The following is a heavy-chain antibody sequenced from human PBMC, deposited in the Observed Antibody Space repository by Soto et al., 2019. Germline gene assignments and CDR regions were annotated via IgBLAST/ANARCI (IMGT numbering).Heavy chain of an antibody. J-gene: IGHJ6*02. CDR1: GYSFTSYW. Sequence: GESLKISCQGSGYSFTSYWISWVRQMPGKGLEWMCRIDPSDSYTNYSPSFQGHVTISADKSISTAYLQWSSLKASDTAMYYCARQNPDKAMVTKIYYYYYYGMDVWGQGTTVTVSS. V-gene: IGHV5-10-1*01. CDR3: ARQNPDKAMVTKIYYYYYYGMDV. CDR2: IDPSDSYT. D-gene: IGHD5-18*01.